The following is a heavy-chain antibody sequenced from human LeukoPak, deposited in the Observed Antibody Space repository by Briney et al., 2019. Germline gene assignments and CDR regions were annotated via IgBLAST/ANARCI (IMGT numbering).Heavy chain of an antibody. D-gene: IGHD6-19*01. J-gene: IGHJ4*02. CDR3: ARERDGWYDGVY. CDR1: GGTFSSYA. Sequence: SVKVSCKASGGTFSSYAISWVRQAPGQGLEWMGRIISIFGTANYAQKFQGRVTITTDESTSTAYMELSSLRSEDTAVYYCARERDGWYDGVYWGQGTLVTVSS. CDR2: IISIFGTA. V-gene: IGHV1-69*05.